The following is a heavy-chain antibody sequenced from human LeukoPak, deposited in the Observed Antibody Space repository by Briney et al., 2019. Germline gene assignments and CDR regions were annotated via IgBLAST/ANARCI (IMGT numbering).Heavy chain of an antibody. CDR3: ARQSHYDFWSGYYTTDV. CDR1: GGSTSSYY. CDR2: SYTSGST. Sequence: PSETLSLTCTVSGGSTSSYYWSWIRQPPGKGLEWIGYSYTSGSTNYNPSLKSRVTISVDTSKNQFSLKLSSVTAADTAVYYCARQSHYDFWSGYYTTDVWGKGTTVTVSS. D-gene: IGHD3-3*01. V-gene: IGHV4-4*09. J-gene: IGHJ6*04.